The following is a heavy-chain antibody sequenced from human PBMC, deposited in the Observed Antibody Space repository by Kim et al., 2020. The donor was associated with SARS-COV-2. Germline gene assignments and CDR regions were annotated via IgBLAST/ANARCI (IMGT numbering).Heavy chain of an antibody. V-gene: IGHV3-53*01. D-gene: IGHD1-26*01. CDR3: GTGPSVGF. CDR2: IYSGGST. CDR1: GFNVGYNY. Sequence: GGSLRLSCAASGFNVGYNYMTWVRQAPGKGLEWVARIYSGGSTNFADSVKGRFTLSRDNSMNTLYLQINNLRTDDTAVYFCGTGPSVGFWGQGTLVTVSS. J-gene: IGHJ4*02.